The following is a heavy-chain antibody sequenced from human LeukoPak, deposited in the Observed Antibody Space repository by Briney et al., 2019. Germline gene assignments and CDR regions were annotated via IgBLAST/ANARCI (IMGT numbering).Heavy chain of an antibody. Sequence: SVKVSCKASGGTFSSYAISWVRQAPGQGLEWMGGIIPIFGTANYAQKFQGRVTITADESTSTAYMELSSLRSEDTAVYYCAQIPSYCSSTSCYTDYWGQGTLVTVSS. D-gene: IGHD2-2*02. V-gene: IGHV1-69*13. J-gene: IGHJ4*02. CDR3: AQIPSYCSSTSCYTDY. CDR1: GGTFSSYA. CDR2: IIPIFGTA.